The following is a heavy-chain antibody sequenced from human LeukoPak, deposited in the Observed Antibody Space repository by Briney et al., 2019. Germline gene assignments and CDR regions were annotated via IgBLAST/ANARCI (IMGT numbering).Heavy chain of an antibody. CDR3: ARDGLSSSWYTGNWFDP. D-gene: IGHD6-13*01. Sequence: GGSLRLSCAASGFTFSSYAMSWVRQAPGKGLEWVSAISGSGGSTYYADSVKGRFTISRDNSKNTLYLQMNSLRAEDTAVYYCARDGLSSSWYTGNWFDPWGQGTLVTVSS. CDR1: GFTFSSYA. J-gene: IGHJ5*02. V-gene: IGHV3-23*01. CDR2: ISGSGGST.